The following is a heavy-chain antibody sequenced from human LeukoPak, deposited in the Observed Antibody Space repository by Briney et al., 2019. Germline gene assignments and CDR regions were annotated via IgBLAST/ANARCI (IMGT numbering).Heavy chain of an antibody. D-gene: IGHD3-22*01. CDR3: ARVVVINYGAFDI. CDR1: GFTVSSNY. Sequence: GGSLRLSCAASGFTVSSNYMSWVRQAPGKGLEWVSVIYSGGSTYYADSVKGRFTISRDNSKNTLYLQMNSLRAEDTAVYYCARVVVINYGAFDIWGQGTMVTVSS. CDR2: IYSGGST. V-gene: IGHV3-53*01. J-gene: IGHJ3*02.